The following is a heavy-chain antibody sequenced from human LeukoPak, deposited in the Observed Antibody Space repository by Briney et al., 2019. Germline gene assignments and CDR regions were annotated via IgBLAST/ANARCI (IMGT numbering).Heavy chain of an antibody. CDR2: INHSGST. CDR1: GGSFSGYY. Sequence: PSETLSLTCAVYGGSFSGYYWSWIRQPPGGGLEWIGEINHSGSTNYNPSLKSRVTISVDTSKNQFSLKLSSVTAADTAVYYCARGQVTAKFALFDYWGQGTLVTVSS. D-gene: IGHD2-21*02. CDR3: ARGQVTAKFALFDY. V-gene: IGHV4-34*01. J-gene: IGHJ4*02.